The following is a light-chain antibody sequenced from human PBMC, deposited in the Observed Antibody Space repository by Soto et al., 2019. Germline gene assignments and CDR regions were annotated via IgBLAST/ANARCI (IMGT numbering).Light chain of an antibody. J-gene: IGKJ1*01. CDR1: QSISSY. CDR3: QQNYSRPRT. Sequence: DIQMTQSPSSLSAYVGDRVTITCRASQSISSYLNWYQQKPGKAPNLLIYTTSSLESGVPSRFSGSGSGTDFTLTISSLQPEDIATYFCQQNYSRPRTFGQGTKVEI. V-gene: IGKV1-39*01. CDR2: TTS.